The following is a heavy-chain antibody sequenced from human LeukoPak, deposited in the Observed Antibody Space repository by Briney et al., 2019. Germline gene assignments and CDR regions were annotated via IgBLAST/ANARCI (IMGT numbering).Heavy chain of an antibody. D-gene: IGHD2-15*01. J-gene: IGHJ5*02. Sequence: SETLSLTCTVSGYSINSGYFWGWVRQPPGKGPEGIGSIFHTGDVYYNPSLRSRVTLSIDTSRNQVSLKVTSVTAADTALYYCARVVASTSIDPWGQGILVTVSS. V-gene: IGHV4-38-2*02. CDR3: ARVVASTSIDP. CDR2: IFHTGDV. CDR1: GYSINSGYF.